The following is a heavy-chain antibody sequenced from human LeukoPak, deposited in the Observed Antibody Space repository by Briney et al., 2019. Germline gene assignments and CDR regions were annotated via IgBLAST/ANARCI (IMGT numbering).Heavy chain of an antibody. J-gene: IGHJ5*02. CDR3: TRATTMTHASVLEFDP. CDR1: GYTFTRYY. CDR2: IYPNSSGT. V-gene: IGHV1-2*02. D-gene: IGHD4-17*01. Sequence: ASVTVSFKASGYTFTRYYMHWVRQPPAQGLEWMGWIYPNSSGTNYEQKFQGRVTITEDKSTSTAYMELSSLRSEDTAVYYCTRATTMTHASVLEFDPWGQGTLVTVS.